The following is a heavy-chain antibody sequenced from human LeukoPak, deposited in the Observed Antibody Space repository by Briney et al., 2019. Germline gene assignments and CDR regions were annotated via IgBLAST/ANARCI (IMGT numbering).Heavy chain of an antibody. V-gene: IGHV4-39*02. Sequence: SETLSLTFTVSGGSISSSSYYWGWIRQPPGKGLEWIGSIYYSGSTYYNPSLKSRVTISVDTSKNQFSLKLSSVTAADTAVYYCAREGGGDILTGYVSGWGQGTLVTVSS. D-gene: IGHD3-9*01. CDR1: GGSISSSSYY. CDR3: AREGGGDILTGYVSG. CDR2: IYYSGST. J-gene: IGHJ4*02.